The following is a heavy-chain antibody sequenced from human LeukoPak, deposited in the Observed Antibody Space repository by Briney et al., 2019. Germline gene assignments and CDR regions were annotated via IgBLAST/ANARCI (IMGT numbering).Heavy chain of an antibody. CDR3: ARDRLYCSGGSCYAPDAFDI. J-gene: IGHJ3*02. D-gene: IGHD2-15*01. CDR2: IIPIFGTA. CDR1: GGTFSNYA. Sequence: SVKVSCKASGGTFSNYAICWVRQAPGQGLEWMGGIIPIFGTAKYAQKFQDRVTITADKSTSTVYMELSSLRSEDTAVYYCARDRLYCSGGSCYAPDAFDIWGQGTMVTVSS. V-gene: IGHV1-69*06.